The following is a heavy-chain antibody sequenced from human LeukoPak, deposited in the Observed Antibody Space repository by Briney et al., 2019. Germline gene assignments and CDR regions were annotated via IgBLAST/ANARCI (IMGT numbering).Heavy chain of an antibody. D-gene: IGHD1-1*01. Sequence: GGSLRLSCAASGFTFSSYTMNWVRQAPGKGLEWGSYIRSSGGTIYYADSVKGRFTISRDNAKNSLYLQMNSPRAEDTAVYYCARVGTSSNYYYYMDVWGKGTTVTVSS. V-gene: IGHV3-48*04. CDR1: GFTFSSYT. J-gene: IGHJ6*03. CDR3: ARVGTSSNYYYYMDV. CDR2: IRSSGGTI.